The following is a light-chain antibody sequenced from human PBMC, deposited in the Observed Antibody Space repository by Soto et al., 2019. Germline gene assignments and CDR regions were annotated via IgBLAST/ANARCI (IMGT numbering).Light chain of an antibody. Sequence: DVVMSQSPLSLPVTFGQPASIACRSSQSLLFYDGNTYLSWFQQRPGQSPRRLIYKVSNRDSGVPDRFSGSGSGTDFTLKISRVEAEDMGVYYCMQGTHWPYTFGQGTRLEIK. J-gene: IGKJ2*01. CDR2: KVS. CDR3: MQGTHWPYT. CDR1: QSLLFYDGNTY. V-gene: IGKV2-30*01.